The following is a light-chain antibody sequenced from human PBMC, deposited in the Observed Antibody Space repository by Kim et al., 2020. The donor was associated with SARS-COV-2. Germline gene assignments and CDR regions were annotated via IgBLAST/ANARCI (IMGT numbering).Light chain of an antibody. CDR1: ALPKQY. Sequence: SYELTQPPSVSVSPGQTARITCSGDALPKQYAYWYQQKPGQAPVLVIYKDSERPSGIPERFSGSSSGTTVTLTISGVQVEDEADYYCQSADSSGTWVVFGGGTQLTVL. CDR2: KDS. V-gene: IGLV3-25*03. J-gene: IGLJ2*01. CDR3: QSADSSGTWVV.